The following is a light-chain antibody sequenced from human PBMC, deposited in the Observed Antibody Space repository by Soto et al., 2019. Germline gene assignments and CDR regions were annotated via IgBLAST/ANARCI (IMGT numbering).Light chain of an antibody. J-gene: IGKJ3*01. CDR1: QSVSSN. V-gene: IGKV3-15*01. CDR3: QQYNDWPPL. CDR2: GAS. Sequence: EIVMTQSPATLSVSPGERATLSCRASQSVSSNLAWYQQKPGQAPRLLIYGASTRATGIPAGFSGSGSGTEFTLTISSLQSEDFAVYYCQQYNDWPPLFGPGTKVDIK.